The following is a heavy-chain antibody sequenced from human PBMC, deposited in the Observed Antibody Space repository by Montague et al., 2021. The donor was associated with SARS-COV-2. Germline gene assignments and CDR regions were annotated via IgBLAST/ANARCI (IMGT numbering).Heavy chain of an antibody. CDR2: TYYRSKWYN. CDR1: GASLSSDSLS. J-gene: IGHJ3*01. Sequence: VSPGASLSSDSLSWHWIRQSPSRGLEWLASTYYRSKWYNDSAPSVSGRATVKPDTSRNQFSLHLDSVTPEDTALYFCARKMDSSFDVWGKGIMVIVSS. V-gene: IGHV6-1*01. D-gene: IGHD2-2*03. CDR3: ARKMDSSFDV.